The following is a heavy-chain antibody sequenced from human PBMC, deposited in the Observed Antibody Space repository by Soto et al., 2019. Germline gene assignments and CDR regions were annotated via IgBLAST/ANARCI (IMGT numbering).Heavy chain of an antibody. CDR3: AKDAGNEESLFDY. J-gene: IGHJ4*02. CDR1: GFTFSDFG. Sequence: EVQLLESGGDLVQSGGSLRLSCEASGFTFSDFGMSWVRQIPGKGLEWVSTVNNDGRNTHYADSVEGRSTISRDNSKNTLYLQMGSLRAEDTAIYYCAKDAGNEESLFDYWGQGTLVTVSS. V-gene: IGHV3-23*01. CDR2: VNNDGRNT.